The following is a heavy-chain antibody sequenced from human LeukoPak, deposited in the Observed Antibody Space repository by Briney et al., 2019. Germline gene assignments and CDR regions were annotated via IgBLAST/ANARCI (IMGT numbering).Heavy chain of an antibody. CDR1: GYTFTSYG. Sequence: ASVKLSCKASGYTFTSYGISWVRQAPGQGLEWMGWISPYNGNTNYAQKLQGRVTMTTDTSTSTAYMELRSLRSDDTAVYYCARGSSSWLVRYGWFDPWGQGTLVTVSS. V-gene: IGHV1-18*01. CDR2: ISPYNGNT. J-gene: IGHJ5*02. D-gene: IGHD6-13*01. CDR3: ARGSSSWLVRYGWFDP.